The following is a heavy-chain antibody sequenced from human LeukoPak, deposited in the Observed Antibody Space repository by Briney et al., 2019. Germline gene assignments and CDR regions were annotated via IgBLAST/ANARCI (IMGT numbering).Heavy chain of an antibody. CDR1: GGSFSGYY. CDR3: ARGPYYCSGGSCYPPNFDY. J-gene: IGHJ4*02. CDR2: INHSGST. V-gene: IGHV4-34*01. Sequence: SETLSLTCAVYGGSFSGYYWSWIRQPPGKGLEWIGEINHSGSTNYNPSLKSRVTILVDTSKNQFSLKLSSVTAADTAVYYCARGPYYCSGGSCYPPNFDYWGQGTLVTVSS. D-gene: IGHD2-15*01.